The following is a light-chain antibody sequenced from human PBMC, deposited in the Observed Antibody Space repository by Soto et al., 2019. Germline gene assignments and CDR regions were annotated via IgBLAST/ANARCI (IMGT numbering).Light chain of an antibody. CDR2: GVT. CDR3: SSYTRSTTLVV. CDR1: SSDVGAYNY. V-gene: IGLV2-14*01. J-gene: IGLJ2*01. Sequence: QSALTQPVSVSGSPGQSITISCTGTSSDVGAYNYVSWYQQHPGKAPKLMIYGVTNRPSGVSSRFSGSKSGNTASLTISGLQAEDEADYYCSSYTRSTTLVVFGGGTKLTVL.